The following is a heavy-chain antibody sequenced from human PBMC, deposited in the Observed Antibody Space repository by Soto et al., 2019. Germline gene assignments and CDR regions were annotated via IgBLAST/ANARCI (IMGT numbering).Heavy chain of an antibody. CDR3: ANDYYDILTGYYSWDYYGMDV. J-gene: IGHJ6*02. Sequence: EAQLVQSGGGLVQPGGSMRLSCAASGFTFSNYWMHWVRQAPGKGLVWVSGIKFDGSRTTYADSVKGRFTTSRDNTKNTLYLQMNSLSAEDTTVYYCANDYYDILTGYYSWDYYGMDVWGQGTTVTVSS. V-gene: IGHV3-74*01. D-gene: IGHD3-9*01. CDR1: GFTFSNYW. CDR2: IKFDGSRT.